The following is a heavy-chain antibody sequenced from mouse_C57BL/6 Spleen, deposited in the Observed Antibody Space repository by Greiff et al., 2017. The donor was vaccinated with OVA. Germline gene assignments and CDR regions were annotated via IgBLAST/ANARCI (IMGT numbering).Heavy chain of an antibody. Sequence: QVQLQQPGAELVKPGASVKLSCKASGYTFTSYWMQWVKQRPGQGLEWIGEIDPSDSYTNYNQKFKGKATLTVDTSSSTAYMQLSSLTSEDSAVYDCARTLITTVVAYYFDYWGQGTTLTVSS. J-gene: IGHJ2*01. CDR2: IDPSDSYT. D-gene: IGHD1-1*01. V-gene: IGHV1-50*01. CDR3: ARTLITTVVAYYFDY. CDR1: GYTFTSYW.